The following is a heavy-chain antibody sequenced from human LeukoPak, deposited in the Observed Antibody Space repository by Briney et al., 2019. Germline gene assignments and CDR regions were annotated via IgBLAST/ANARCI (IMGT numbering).Heavy chain of an antibody. D-gene: IGHD6-19*01. CDR2: FDPEDGET. Sequence: ASVKVSCKVSGYTLTELSMHWVRQAPGKGLEWMGGFDPEDGETNYAQKFQGRVTITADESTSTAYMELSSLRSEDTAVYYCARGGRQWLVQRTFDYWGQGTLVTVSS. J-gene: IGHJ4*02. CDR1: GYTLTELS. CDR3: ARGGRQWLVQRTFDY. V-gene: IGHV1-24*01.